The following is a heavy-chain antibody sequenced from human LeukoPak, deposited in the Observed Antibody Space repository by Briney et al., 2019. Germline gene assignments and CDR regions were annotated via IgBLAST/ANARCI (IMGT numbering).Heavy chain of an antibody. CDR1: GGTFSSYA. CDR2: IIPIFGTA. Sequence: GASVKVSCKASGGTFSSYAISWVRQAPGQGLEWMGRIIPIFGTANYAQKFQGRVTITTDESTSTAYMELSSLRSEDTAVYYCARAPYYYDSSGYDDYWSQGTLVTVSS. V-gene: IGHV1-69*05. D-gene: IGHD3-22*01. CDR3: ARAPYYYDSSGYDDY. J-gene: IGHJ4*02.